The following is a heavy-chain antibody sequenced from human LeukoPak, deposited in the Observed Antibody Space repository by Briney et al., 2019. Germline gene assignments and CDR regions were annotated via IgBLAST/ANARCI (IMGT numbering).Heavy chain of an antibody. J-gene: IGHJ1*01. CDR3: ARGFAEYFQH. CDR1: GGTFSSYA. D-gene: IGHD3-10*01. CDR2: IIPIFGTA. Sequence: SVKVSCKASGGTFSSYAISWVRQAPGQGLEWMGGIIPIFGTANYAQRFQGRVTITTDESTSTAYMELSSLRSDDTAVYYCARGFAEYFQHWGQGTLVTVSS. V-gene: IGHV1-69*05.